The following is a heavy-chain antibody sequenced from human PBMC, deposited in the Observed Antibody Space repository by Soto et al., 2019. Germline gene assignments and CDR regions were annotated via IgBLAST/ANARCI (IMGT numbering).Heavy chain of an antibody. CDR2: ISYGGGTT. D-gene: IGHD6-25*01. J-gene: IGHJ4*02. CDR3: ARIGSLRAHLAY. V-gene: IGHV3-23*01. CDR1: EFTFSNYA. Sequence: PGGSLRLSCAASEFTFSNYAMSWVRQAPGKGLEWVSAISYGGGTTYYADSVKGRFTISRDNSKNTLYLQMNSLRAEDTAVYYFARIGSLRAHLAYWGLGTLVTVSS.